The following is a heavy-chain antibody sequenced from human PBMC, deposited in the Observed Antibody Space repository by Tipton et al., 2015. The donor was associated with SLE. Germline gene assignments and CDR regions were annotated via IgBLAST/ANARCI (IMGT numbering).Heavy chain of an antibody. V-gene: IGHV3-11*06. J-gene: IGHJ3*02. D-gene: IGHD6-13*01. CDR1: GFTLSDYY. CDR2: ISSSSSYI. CDR3: ARDRIAAAGMDAFDI. Sequence: SLRLSCAASGFTLSDYYMSWIRQAPGKGLEWVSSISSSSSYIYYADSVKGRFTISRDNAKNSLYLQMNSLRAEDTAVYYCARDRIAAAGMDAFDIWGQGTMVTVSS.